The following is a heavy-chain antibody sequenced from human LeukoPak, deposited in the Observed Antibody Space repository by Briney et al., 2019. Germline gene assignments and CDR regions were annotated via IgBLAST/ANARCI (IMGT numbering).Heavy chain of an antibody. CDR1: GFSFSSFS. Sequence: GGSLRLSCAASGFSFSSFSMNWVRQAPGKGLGWVSCISSSGSTTYYADSVKGRFTISRDNAKNSLYLQMNSLRAEDTAVYYCARDPGYSANWGQGTLVTVSS. J-gene: IGHJ4*02. CDR2: ISSSGSTT. CDR3: ARDPGYSAN. D-gene: IGHD2-15*01. V-gene: IGHV3-48*04.